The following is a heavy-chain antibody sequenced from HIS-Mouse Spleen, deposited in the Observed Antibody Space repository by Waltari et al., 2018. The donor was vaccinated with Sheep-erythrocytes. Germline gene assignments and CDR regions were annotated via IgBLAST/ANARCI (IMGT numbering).Heavy chain of an antibody. D-gene: IGHD5-18*01. V-gene: IGHV1-69*04. CDR3: ARAGDTAMVNLDY. Sequence: QVQLVQSGAEVKKPGSSVKVSCKASGGTFSSYAISWVRQAPGQGLEWMGRIIPILGIANYAQKFQGRVTITADKSTSTAYMELSSLISEDTAVYYCARAGDTAMVNLDYWGQGTLVTVSS. J-gene: IGHJ4*02. CDR2: IIPILGIA. CDR1: GGTFSSYA.